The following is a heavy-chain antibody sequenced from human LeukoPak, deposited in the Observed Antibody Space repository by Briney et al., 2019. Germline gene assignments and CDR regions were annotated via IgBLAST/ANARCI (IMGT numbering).Heavy chain of an antibody. V-gene: IGHV4-31*03. CDR3: ARARDFWSGYGY. CDR1: GGSISSGGYY. Sequence: SETLSLTCTVSGGSISSGGYYWSWIRQHPGKGLEWIGYIYCSGSTYYNPSLKSRVTISVDTSKNQFSLKLSSVTAADTAVYYCARARDFWSGYGYWGQGTLVTVSS. D-gene: IGHD3-3*01. J-gene: IGHJ4*02. CDR2: IYCSGST.